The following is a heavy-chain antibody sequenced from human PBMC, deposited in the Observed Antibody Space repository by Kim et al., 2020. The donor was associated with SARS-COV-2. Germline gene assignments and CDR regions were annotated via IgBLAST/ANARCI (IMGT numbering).Heavy chain of an antibody. CDR3: AKERDRNCGGDCYYFDY. V-gene: IGHV3-23*01. CDR1: GFTFSSYT. D-gene: IGHD2-21*02. Sequence: GGSLRLSCAASGFTFSSYTMAWVRQTPGKGPEWVSSISRTDGSTYYADSVKGRFSISRDNSNNMLHLQMNSLRAEDTAVYYCAKERDRNCGGDCYYFDYWGQGTLVTVSS. J-gene: IGHJ4*02. CDR2: ISRTDGST.